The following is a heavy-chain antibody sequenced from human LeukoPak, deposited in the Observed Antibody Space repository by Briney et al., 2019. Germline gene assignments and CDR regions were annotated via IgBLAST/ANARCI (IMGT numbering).Heavy chain of an antibody. J-gene: IGHJ4*02. V-gene: IGHV3-23*01. CDR2: ISVTGGGT. Sequence: PGGSLRLSCAASGFTFNTYAMSWVRQAPGEGLEWVSAISVTGGGTYYADSAKGRFTISRDNSKNTLYLQMSSLRAEDTAVYYCVKGAWELYDWGQGTLVTVSS. D-gene: IGHD1-26*01. CDR3: VKGAWELYD. CDR1: GFTFNTYA.